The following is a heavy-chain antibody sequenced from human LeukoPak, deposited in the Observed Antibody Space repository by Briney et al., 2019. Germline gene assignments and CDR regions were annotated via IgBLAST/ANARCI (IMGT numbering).Heavy chain of an antibody. Sequence: PGGSLRLSCAASGFTFSNYAMSWVRQAPGKGLDWVSTISGSGGGTYYADSVKGRFTISRDNSKSTLHLQMNSLRAEDTAIYYCAKRIGSCNSISCLYFDHWGQGALVTVSS. CDR1: GFTFSNYA. V-gene: IGHV3-23*01. CDR2: ISGSGGGT. J-gene: IGHJ4*02. CDR3: AKRIGSCNSISCLYFDH. D-gene: IGHD2-2*01.